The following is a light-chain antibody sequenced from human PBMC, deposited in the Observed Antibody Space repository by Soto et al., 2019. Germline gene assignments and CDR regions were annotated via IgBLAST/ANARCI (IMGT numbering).Light chain of an antibody. Sequence: DIQMTQSPSTLSAFVGDRVTITCRASQSVSSSLAWYQQKPGKAPKLLIYDASNLETGVPSRFSGSGSGTDFTFTISSLQPEDIATYYCQQYDNLPLTFGGGTKVEIK. CDR2: DAS. V-gene: IGKV1-33*01. CDR3: QQYDNLPLT. CDR1: QSVSSS. J-gene: IGKJ4*01.